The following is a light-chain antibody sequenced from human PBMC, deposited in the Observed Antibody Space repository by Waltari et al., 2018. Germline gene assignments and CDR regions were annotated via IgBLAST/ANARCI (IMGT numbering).Light chain of an antibody. CDR1: QSVDNTY. V-gene: IGKV3-20*01. J-gene: IGKJ2*01. CDR3: HHYGGSLPNT. Sequence: EIVLTQSPGSLSLSPGERATLSCRASQSVDNTYLAWYQKKPVQAPMLLIFAASSRATGIPDRFSGGWSGTDFTLTISGLEPEDFAVYYCHHYGGSLPNTFGQGTKLEIK. CDR2: AAS.